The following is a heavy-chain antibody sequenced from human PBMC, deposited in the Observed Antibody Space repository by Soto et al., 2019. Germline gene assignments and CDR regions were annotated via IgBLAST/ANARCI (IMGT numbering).Heavy chain of an antibody. J-gene: IGHJ6*02. CDR1: GYTFTSYY. CDR3: ARDAGIAAAGYYGMDV. CDR2: INPSGGST. D-gene: IGHD6-13*01. Sequence: GASVKVSCKASGYTFTSYYMHWVRQAPGQGLEWMGIINPSGGSTSYAQKFQGRVTMTRDTSTSTVYMELSSLRSEDTAVYYCARDAGIAAAGYYGMDVWGQGTTVTVSS. V-gene: IGHV1-46*03.